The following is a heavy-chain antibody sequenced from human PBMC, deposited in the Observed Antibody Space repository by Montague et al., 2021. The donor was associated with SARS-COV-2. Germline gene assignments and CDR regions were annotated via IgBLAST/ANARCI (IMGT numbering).Heavy chain of an antibody. J-gene: IGHJ2*01. D-gene: IGHD3-22*01. CDR1: SGSFSDYY. CDR3: ARGAPTITMKVVVFTGAGWYFDL. V-gene: IGHV4-34*01. Sequence: SETLSLTCAVYSGSFSDYYWTWIRQPPGKGLGWIGEINHSGSINYNPSLKSRVSISVDTSKNQFSLKLTSVTAADTAVYYCARGAPTITMKVVVFTGAGWYFDLWGRGTLVTVSS. CDR2: INHSGSI.